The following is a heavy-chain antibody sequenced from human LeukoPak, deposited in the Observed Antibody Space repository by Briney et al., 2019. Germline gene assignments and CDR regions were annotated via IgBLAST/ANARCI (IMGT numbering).Heavy chain of an antibody. CDR3: TRDRGAYNLYDY. Sequence: GGSLRLSCTASGLTFGDYAMSWIRQAPGKGLEWVGFIRGKAYGETADYAASVKGRFTISRDDSKAIAYLQMNSLKTEDTAVYHCTRDRGAYNLYDYWGQGTLVTVSS. CDR2: IRGKAYGETA. J-gene: IGHJ4*02. D-gene: IGHD1-1*01. V-gene: IGHV3-49*03. CDR1: GLTFGDYA.